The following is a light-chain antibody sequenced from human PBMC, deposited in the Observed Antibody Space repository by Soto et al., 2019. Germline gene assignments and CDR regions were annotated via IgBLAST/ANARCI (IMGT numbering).Light chain of an antibody. V-gene: IGLV2-14*01. J-gene: IGLJ2*01. CDR3: SSYTSSSTVI. CDR2: DVS. Sequence: QSALTQPASVSGSPGQSITISCTGTNSDVGGYNYVSWYQQHPGKAPKVMIYDVSNRPSGVSDRFSGSKSGNTASLTISGLQAEDEADYYCSSYTSSSTVIFGGGTKVTVL. CDR1: NSDVGGYNY.